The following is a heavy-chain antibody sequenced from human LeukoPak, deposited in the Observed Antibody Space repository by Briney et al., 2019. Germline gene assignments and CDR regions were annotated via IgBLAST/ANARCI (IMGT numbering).Heavy chain of an antibody. CDR2: IYYSGST. V-gene: IGHV4-34*01. CDR1: GGSFSGYY. J-gene: IGHJ4*02. CDR3: ASGVQEYYYDSSGPFDY. Sequence: SETLSLTCAVYGGSFSGYYWGWIRQPPGKGLEWIGSIYYSGSTYYNPSLKSRVTISVDTSKNQFSLKLSSVTAADTAVYYCASGVQEYYYDSSGPFDYWGQGTLVTVSS. D-gene: IGHD3-22*01.